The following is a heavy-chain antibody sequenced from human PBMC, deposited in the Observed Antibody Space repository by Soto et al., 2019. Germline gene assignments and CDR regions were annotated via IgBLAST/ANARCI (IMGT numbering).Heavy chain of an antibody. V-gene: IGHV5-10-1*01. D-gene: IGHD3-3*01. Sequence: GESLKISCKGSGYSFTSYWISWVRQMPGKGLEWMGRIDPSDSYTNYSPSFQGHVTISADKSISTAYLQWSSLKASDTAMYYCARLGPNNYDFWSGYYGLGLGGFDIWGQGTTVTV. CDR1: GYSFTSYW. J-gene: IGHJ3*02. CDR2: IDPSDSYT. CDR3: ARLGPNNYDFWSGYYGLGLGGFDI.